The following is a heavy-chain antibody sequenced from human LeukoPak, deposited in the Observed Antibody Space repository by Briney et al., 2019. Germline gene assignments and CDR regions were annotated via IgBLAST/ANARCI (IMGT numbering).Heavy chain of an antibody. V-gene: IGHV4-34*01. CDR1: GGSFSGYY. CDR2: INHSGST. CDR3: ARGRRRGQYFAY. D-gene: IGHD3-10*01. J-gene: IGHJ4*02. Sequence: SETLSLTCAVYGGSFSGYYWSWIRQPPGKGLEWIGEINHSGSTNYNPSLKSRVTISVDKSKNQFSLKLSSVTAADTAVYYWARGRRRGQYFAYGGRGPLVTVS.